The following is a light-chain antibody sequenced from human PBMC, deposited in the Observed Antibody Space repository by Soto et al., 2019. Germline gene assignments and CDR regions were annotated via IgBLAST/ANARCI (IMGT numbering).Light chain of an antibody. CDR3: QQYYTTPLT. V-gene: IGKV4-1*01. CDR2: WAS. Sequence: DIVMTQSPDSLAVSLGERVTINCKSSQSVLYSSNNKKYLAWYQQKPRQPPKLLIYWASTRESGVPDRFSGSGSGTDFTLTISSLQAEDVAVYYCQQYYTTPLTFGGGTKVEI. J-gene: IGKJ4*01. CDR1: QSVLYSSNNKKY.